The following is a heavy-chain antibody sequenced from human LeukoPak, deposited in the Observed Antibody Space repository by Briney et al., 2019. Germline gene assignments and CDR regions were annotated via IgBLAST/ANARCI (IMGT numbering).Heavy chain of an antibody. CDR2: ISASGGST. D-gene: IGHD5-12*01. CDR1: GFTFSNYV. J-gene: IGHJ4*02. V-gene: IGHV3-23*01. Sequence: GGSLRLSCAASGFTFSNYVMTWVRQVPGKGLEWVSGISASGGSTYYADSVKGRFTISRDNSKNTLFVQMNSLRAEDTAIYYCAKVGEYSGYGSLGDSWGQGTLVTVSS. CDR3: AKVGEYSGYGSLGDS.